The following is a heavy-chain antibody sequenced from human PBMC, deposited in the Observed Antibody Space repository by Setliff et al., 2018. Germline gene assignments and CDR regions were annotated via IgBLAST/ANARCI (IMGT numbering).Heavy chain of an antibody. CDR1: GFTFSGYG. V-gene: IGHV3-48*01. CDR2: ISSSSGLI. CDR3: ARSAVAVPGQFYFDN. Sequence: PGGSLRLSCAASGFTFSGYGIHWVRQAPGKGLEWVSYISSSSGLIYYADSVKGRFTISRDEAKNSLYLQMNSLRTEDTAVYYCARSAVAVPGQFYFDNWGQGTQVTVSS. D-gene: IGHD6-19*01. J-gene: IGHJ4*02.